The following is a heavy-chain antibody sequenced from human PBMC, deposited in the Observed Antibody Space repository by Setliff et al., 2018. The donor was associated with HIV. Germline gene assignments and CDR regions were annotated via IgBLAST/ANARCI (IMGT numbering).Heavy chain of an antibody. CDR1: GFTFSSCA. CDR3: AGSMGYFVKAD. J-gene: IGHJ4*02. D-gene: IGHD6-13*01. CDR2: INQDGATK. Sequence: GGSLRLSCAASGFTFSSCAMSWVRQAPGKGLEWVANINQDGATKYYVDSVRGRFTISRDNAKNSVFLQMNSLRGEDTAIYYCAGSMGYFVKADWGQGILVTVSS. V-gene: IGHV3-7*01.